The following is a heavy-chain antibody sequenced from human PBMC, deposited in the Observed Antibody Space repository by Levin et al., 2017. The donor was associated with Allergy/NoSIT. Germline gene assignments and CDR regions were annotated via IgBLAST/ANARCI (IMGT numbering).Heavy chain of an antibody. Sequence: AGGSLRLSCAASGFTFSSYWMSWVRQAPGKGLEWVANINQDGSQRYYADFVKGRFTISRDNAKNSLDLQMNSLRAEDTAVYYCARETLCTNGVCYGLDYWGQGALVTVSS. CDR1: GFTFSSYW. V-gene: IGHV3-7*01. CDR3: ARETLCTNGVCYGLDY. J-gene: IGHJ4*02. CDR2: INQDGSQR. D-gene: IGHD2-8*01.